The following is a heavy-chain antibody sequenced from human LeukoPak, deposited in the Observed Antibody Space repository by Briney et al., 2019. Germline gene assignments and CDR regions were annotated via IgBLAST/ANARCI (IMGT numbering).Heavy chain of an antibody. CDR3: ARAAPGESLDY. J-gene: IGHJ4*02. CDR2: MNPGGST. D-gene: IGHD3-10*01. Sequence: ASVKVSCKPSGYTFTSYYMHWVRQAPGQGLEWMGIMNPGGSTIYAQKFQGRVTMTRDTSTSTVYMELSSLRSEDTAVYYCARAAPGESLDYWGQGTLVTVSS. CDR1: GYTFTSYY. V-gene: IGHV1-46*01.